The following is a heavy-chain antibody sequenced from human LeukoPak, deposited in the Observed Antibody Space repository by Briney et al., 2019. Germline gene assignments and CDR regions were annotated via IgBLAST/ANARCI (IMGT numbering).Heavy chain of an antibody. CDR1: RFSFSNYA. CDR2: ISGSGFST. J-gene: IGHJ6*02. Sequence: GGSLRLSCAASRFSFSNYAMNWVRQAPGKGLEWVSLISGSGFSTYYADSVKGRFTISRDNSKNTLYLQMNSLSAEDTAVYYXAXEYXXXXXXYXYNFYGVDVWGQGTTVTVSS. V-gene: IGHV3-23*01. CDR3: AXEYXXXXXXYXYNFYGVDV.